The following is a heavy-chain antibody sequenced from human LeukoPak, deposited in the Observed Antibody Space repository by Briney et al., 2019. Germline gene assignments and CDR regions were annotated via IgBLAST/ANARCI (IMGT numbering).Heavy chain of an antibody. CDR2: TYYRSKWYN. J-gene: IGHJ4*02. D-gene: IGHD2-8*02. CDR3: ARASGAIGAGAY. Sequence: SQTLSLTCALSGDSFSSNSVTWDWIRQSPSRGLEWLGRTYYRSKWYNDYAVSVKSRLALNPDTSKNHFFLQLNSVTPDGTAVLYCARASGAIGAGAYWGQGTLVTVSS. CDR1: GDSFSSNSVT. V-gene: IGHV6-1*01.